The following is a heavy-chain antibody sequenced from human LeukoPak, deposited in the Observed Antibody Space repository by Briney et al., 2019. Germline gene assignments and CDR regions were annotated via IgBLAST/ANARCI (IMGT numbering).Heavy chain of an antibody. Sequence: GRSLRLSCVASGFTFSSHGSHWIRQAPGKGLEWVAVIWYDGSKQLYADSVKGRFSISRDDSMNTLYLQMNSLRVEDTAVYYCAREDSNGFYSGYWGQGTLVTVSS. J-gene: IGHJ4*02. V-gene: IGHV3-33*01. CDR2: IWYDGSKQ. CDR1: GFTFSSHG. D-gene: IGHD6-19*01. CDR3: AREDSNGFYSGY.